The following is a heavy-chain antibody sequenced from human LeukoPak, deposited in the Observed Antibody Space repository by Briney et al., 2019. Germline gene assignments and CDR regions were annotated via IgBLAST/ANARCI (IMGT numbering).Heavy chain of an antibody. V-gene: IGHV3-20*04. CDR1: GFTFDDYG. Sequence: GGSLRLSCAASGFTFDDYGLSWVRQVPGKGLEWVSGLNWNGASTGYADSVKGRFTISRDSAKNSLYLQMNSLRAEDTAVYYCARDQKDPGIAVAGTDYWGQGTLVTVSS. CDR3: ARDQKDPGIAVAGTDY. D-gene: IGHD6-19*01. J-gene: IGHJ4*02. CDR2: LNWNGAST.